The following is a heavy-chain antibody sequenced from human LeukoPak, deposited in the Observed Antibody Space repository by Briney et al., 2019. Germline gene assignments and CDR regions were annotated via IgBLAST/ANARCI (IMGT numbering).Heavy chain of an antibody. CDR1: GYTFTSYD. D-gene: IGHD6-13*01. J-gene: IGHJ6*03. CDR3: ARGVQGNSWYKARYYYYMDV. CDR2: MNPNSGNT. V-gene: IGHV1-8*03. Sequence: GASVKVSCKASGYTFTSYDINWVRQATGQGLEWMGWMNPNSGNTGYAQKFQSRVTITRNTSISTAYMELSSLRSEGTAVYYCARGVQGNSWYKARYYYYMDVWGKGTTVTVSS.